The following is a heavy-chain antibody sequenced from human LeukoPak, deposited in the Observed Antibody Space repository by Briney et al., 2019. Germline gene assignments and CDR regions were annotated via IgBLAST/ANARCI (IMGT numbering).Heavy chain of an antibody. CDR1: GGSISSGDYY. Sequence: PSETLSLTCTVSGGSISSGDYYWSWIRQSPGKGLEWIGYIYYSGSTYYNPSLKSRFTISLDTSKNQFSLKMRSVTAADTAVYYCASRKTDYFDYWGQGTLVTVSS. V-gene: IGHV4-30-4*01. J-gene: IGHJ4*02. CDR3: ASRKTDYFDY. CDR2: IYYSGST.